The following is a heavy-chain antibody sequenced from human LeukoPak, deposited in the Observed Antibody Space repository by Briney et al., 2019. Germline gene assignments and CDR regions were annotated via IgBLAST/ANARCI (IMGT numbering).Heavy chain of an antibody. D-gene: IGHD6-13*01. Sequence: GASVKLSCRASGYAFTNYYMHWVRQAPGKGLEWMGIINPSGGSTSYPQRVQGRVTMARDTSRSTVYMELSSLRSDDTAVYYCARGNLRRLSAAGSWFDPWGQGTLVTVSS. CDR2: INPSGGST. CDR3: ARGNLRRLSAAGSWFDP. CDR1: GYAFTNYY. V-gene: IGHV1-46*01. J-gene: IGHJ5*02.